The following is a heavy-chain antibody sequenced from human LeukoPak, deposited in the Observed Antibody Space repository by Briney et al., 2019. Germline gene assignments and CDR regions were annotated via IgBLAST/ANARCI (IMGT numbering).Heavy chain of an antibody. V-gene: IGHV4-31*03. CDR3: ARGIRWLQLSYFDY. Sequence: HPSETLSLTCPVSGGSISSGVYYWSWIRQHPGKGLEWIGYIYYSGRTYYNSFLKSRVTISVDTSKNQFSLKLSSVTAADTAVYYCARGIRWLQLSYFDYWGQGTLVTVSS. J-gene: IGHJ4*02. CDR1: GGSISSGVYY. CDR2: IYYSGRT. D-gene: IGHD5-24*01.